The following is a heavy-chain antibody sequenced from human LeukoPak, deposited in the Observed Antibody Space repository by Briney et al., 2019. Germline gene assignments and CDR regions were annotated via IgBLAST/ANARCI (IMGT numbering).Heavy chain of an antibody. D-gene: IGHD2-8*01. CDR1: GGSFSGYY. V-gene: IGHV4-34*01. CDR2: INHSGST. CDR3: ARTFRVLYGLDP. J-gene: IGHJ5*02. Sequence: PSETLSLTCAVYGGSFSGYYWSWIRQPPGKGLEWIGEINHSGSTNYIPSLKSRVTISVDTSKNQFSLKLSSVTAADTAVYYCARTFRVLYGLDPWGQGTLVTVSS.